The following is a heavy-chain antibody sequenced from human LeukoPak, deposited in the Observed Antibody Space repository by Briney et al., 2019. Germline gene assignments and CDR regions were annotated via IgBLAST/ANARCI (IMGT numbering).Heavy chain of an antibody. Sequence: GGSLRLSCAASGFIFNTNTMNWVRQAPGKGLEWVSTISSSGSYTYYTDSVKGRFTISRDDAKNSLYLQVNSLRAEDTAVYYCGRSQAGTLSGYFDYWGQGALVTVSS. D-gene: IGHD3-10*01. J-gene: IGHJ4*02. CDR2: ISSSGSYT. CDR1: GFIFNTNT. V-gene: IGHV3-21*01. CDR3: GRSQAGTLSGYFDY.